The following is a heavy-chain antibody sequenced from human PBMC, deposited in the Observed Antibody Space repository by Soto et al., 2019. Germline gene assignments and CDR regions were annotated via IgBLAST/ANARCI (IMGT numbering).Heavy chain of an antibody. CDR3: AKERSLVVTAMDV. CDR2: ISGSGGST. Sequence: EVQLLESGGDLVQPGGSLRLSCAASGFTFSTYEMSWVRQAPGKGLEWVSVISGSGGSTYYADSVKGRFTISRDNSQNTVYLQMNSLRAEDTAVYYCAKERSLVVTAMDVWGQGTTVTVSS. V-gene: IGHV3-23*01. J-gene: IGHJ6*02. D-gene: IGHD2-21*02. CDR1: GFTFSTYE.